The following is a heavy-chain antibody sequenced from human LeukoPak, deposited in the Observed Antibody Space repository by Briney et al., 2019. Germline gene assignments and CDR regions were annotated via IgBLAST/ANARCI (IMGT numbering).Heavy chain of an antibody. V-gene: IGHV3-21*01. CDR3: GRQAALDY. J-gene: IGHJ4*02. CDR2: ISSTSSSI. D-gene: IGHD2-15*01. Sequence: PGGSLRLSCAASGFTFSTYYMNWVRQAPGKGLEWLSSISSTSSSIYYADSVKGRFTISRDNAKNSLYLQMNSLTAEDTAVYYCGRQAALDYWGQGTLVTVSS. CDR1: GFTFSTYY.